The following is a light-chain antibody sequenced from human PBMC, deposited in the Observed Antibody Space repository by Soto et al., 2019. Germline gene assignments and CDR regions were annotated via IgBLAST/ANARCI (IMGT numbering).Light chain of an antibody. V-gene: IGKV3-20*01. Sequence: EIVLTQSPGTLSLSPGEGATLSCRASETVNTNYLAWYQHRPGQTPRLLIFDTSRRATGIPDRFSGSGSGTDFTLTISRLEPEDFAVYYCQQYGSSPWTFGQGTKVDIK. CDR2: DTS. CDR1: ETVNTNY. CDR3: QQYGSSPWT. J-gene: IGKJ1*01.